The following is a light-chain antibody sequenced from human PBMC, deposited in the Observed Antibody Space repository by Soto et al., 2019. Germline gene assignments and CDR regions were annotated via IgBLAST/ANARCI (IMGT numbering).Light chain of an antibody. V-gene: IGKV3-20*01. CDR1: QSVSATY. CDR3: QHYGTSTRT. Sequence: EIVLTQSPGTLSLSPGESATLCCRATQSVSATYLAWYQQKPGQAPRLLIYAASSRATDIPDRFSGSGSGTDFTLAISRLEPEDFAVYWCQHYGTSTRTFGQGTKVEIK. CDR2: AAS. J-gene: IGKJ1*01.